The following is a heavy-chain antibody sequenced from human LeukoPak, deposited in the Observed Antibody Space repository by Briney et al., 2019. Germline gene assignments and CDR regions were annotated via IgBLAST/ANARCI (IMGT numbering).Heavy chain of an antibody. CDR1: GGSISSSNW. D-gene: IGHD6-6*01. CDR2: IYHSGST. V-gene: IGHV4-4*02. Sequence: SGTLSLTCAVSGGSISSSNWWSWVRQPPGKGLEWIGEIYHSGSTNYNPSLKSRVTISVDKSKNQFSLKLSSVTAADTAVYYCARRVAARRAGWFDPWGQGTLVTVSS. J-gene: IGHJ5*02. CDR3: ARRVAARRAGWFDP.